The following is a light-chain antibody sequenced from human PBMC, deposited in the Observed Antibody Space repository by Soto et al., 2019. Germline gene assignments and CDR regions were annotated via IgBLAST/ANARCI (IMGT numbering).Light chain of an antibody. CDR1: SSNIGAGYD. CDR3: CFYGNTFAV. Sequence: QSVLTQPPSVSGAPGQRVTISCTGNSSNIGAGYDVHWYQQLPGKAPKLLIFGNSHRPSGVPDRFFGSKSGNTASLTISGLQADDEADYYCCFYGNTFAVFGGGTKLTVL. V-gene: IGLV1-40*01. CDR2: GNS. J-gene: IGLJ3*02.